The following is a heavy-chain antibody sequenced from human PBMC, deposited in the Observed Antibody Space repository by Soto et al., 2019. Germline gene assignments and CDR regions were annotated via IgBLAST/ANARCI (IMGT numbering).Heavy chain of an antibody. CDR1: GFTFSSYW. Sequence: GGSLRLSCAASGFTFSSYWMHWVRQAPGKGLVWVSRINSDGSSTSYADSVKGRFTISRDNAKNTLYLQMNSLRAEDTAVYYCARPDDYDSSGYYYGGDDYWGQGTLVTVSS. J-gene: IGHJ4*02. CDR3: ARPDDYDSSGYYYGGDDY. D-gene: IGHD3-22*01. CDR2: INSDGSST. V-gene: IGHV3-74*01.